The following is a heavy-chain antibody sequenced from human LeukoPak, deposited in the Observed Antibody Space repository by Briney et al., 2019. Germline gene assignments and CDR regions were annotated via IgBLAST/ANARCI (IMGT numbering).Heavy chain of an antibody. V-gene: IGHV3-74*01. J-gene: IGHJ4*02. CDR1: GFTFSNYW. CDR2: INERATII. D-gene: IGHD3-16*01. CDR3: VRDLILVWTPGDDFDH. Sequence: GGSLRLSCAASGFTFSNYWMHWVRQAPGKGLKWVSRINERATIISYADSVKGRFTIYRENARNTLYLQMNSLTAEDTAVYYCVRDLILVWTPGDDFDHWGQGTLVTVSS.